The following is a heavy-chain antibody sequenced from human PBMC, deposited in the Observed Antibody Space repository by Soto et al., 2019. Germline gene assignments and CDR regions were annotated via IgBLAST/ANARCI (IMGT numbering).Heavy chain of an antibody. CDR2: INHSGST. CDR3: ARGRDGYNSDYFDY. V-gene: IGHV4-34*01. Sequence: LSLTCAVYGGSFSGYYWSWIRQPPGKGLEWIGEINHSGSTNYNPSLKSRVTISVDTSKNQFSLKLSSVTAADTAVYYCARGRDGYNSDYFDYWGQGTLVTVSS. D-gene: IGHD5-12*01. J-gene: IGHJ4*02. CDR1: GGSFSGYY.